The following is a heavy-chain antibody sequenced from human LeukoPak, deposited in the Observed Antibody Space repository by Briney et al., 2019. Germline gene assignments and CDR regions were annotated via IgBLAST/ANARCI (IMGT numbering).Heavy chain of an antibody. CDR1: GGSISSGSYY. Sequence: SETLSLTCTVSGGSISSGSYYWGWIRQTAGKGLEWIGRIYTGGSAHYNPSLESRVTISVDTSKNHYSLNLSSVTAADTAIYYCARVVGTIFDSWGQGALVTVSS. CDR2: IYTGGSA. J-gene: IGHJ4*02. D-gene: IGHD1-26*01. V-gene: IGHV4-61*02. CDR3: ARVVGTIFDS.